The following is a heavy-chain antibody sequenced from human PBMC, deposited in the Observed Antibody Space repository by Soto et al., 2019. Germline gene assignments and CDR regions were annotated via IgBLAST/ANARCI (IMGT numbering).Heavy chain of an antibody. D-gene: IGHD2-2*01. V-gene: IGHV4-34*01. CDR2: INHSGST. J-gene: IGHJ5*02. CDR1: GGSFSGYY. CDR3: ARYCSSTPCAEGLGNWFDP. Sequence: QVQLQQWGAGLLKPSXXXSLTCAVYGGSFSGYYWSWIRQPPGKGLEWIGEINHSGSTNYNPYLKRRVTKSVDPSKHRFSLKLSSVTAADTAVYYCARYCSSTPCAEGLGNWFDPWGQGTLVTVSS.